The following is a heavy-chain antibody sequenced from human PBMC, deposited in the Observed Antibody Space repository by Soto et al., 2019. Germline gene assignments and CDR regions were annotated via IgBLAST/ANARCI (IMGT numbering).Heavy chain of an antibody. CDR2: INHSGST. CDR3: ASIPHARTTVLRELDSLAVGY. Sequence: PSETLSLTCAVYGGSFSGYYWSWIRQPPGKGLEWIGEINHSGSTNYNPSLKSRVTISVDTSKNQFSLKLSSVTAADTAVYYCASIPHARTTVLRELDSLAVGYWGQGTLVTVSS. V-gene: IGHV4-34*01. J-gene: IGHJ4*02. CDR1: GGSFSGYY. D-gene: IGHD3-10*01.